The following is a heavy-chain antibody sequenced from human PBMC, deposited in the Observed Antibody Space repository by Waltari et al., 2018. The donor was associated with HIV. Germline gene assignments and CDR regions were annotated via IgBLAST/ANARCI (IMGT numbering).Heavy chain of an antibody. CDR3: AREPIISVPGAGDY. CDR1: GGSFSGYF. CDR2: INHSGYT. D-gene: IGHD6-19*01. Sequence: QVQLQQWGAGRLKPSETLSLTCAAYGGSFSGYFWSWIRQSPLKGLEWIGEINHSGYTNYTPSLLGRVRISLDKSKNQFSLNLSSLTAADTAIYYCAREPIISVPGAGDYWGQGTPVTVSS. V-gene: IGHV4-34*01. J-gene: IGHJ4*02.